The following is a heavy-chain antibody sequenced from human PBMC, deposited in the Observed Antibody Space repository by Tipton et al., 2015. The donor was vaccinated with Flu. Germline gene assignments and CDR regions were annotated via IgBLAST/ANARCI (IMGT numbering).Heavy chain of an antibody. Sequence: SLRLSCAASGFTFRSYWMHWVRQAPGKGLVWVSRMNTDGSVRTYADSVKGRFTISRDNAKNSLYLQMNSLRAEDTAVYYCARAIAGADSLWGQGTPVTVSS. V-gene: IGHV3-74*01. D-gene: IGHD3-16*01. CDR1: GFTFRSYW. CDR3: ARAIAGADSL. J-gene: IGHJ4*02. CDR2: MNTDGSVR.